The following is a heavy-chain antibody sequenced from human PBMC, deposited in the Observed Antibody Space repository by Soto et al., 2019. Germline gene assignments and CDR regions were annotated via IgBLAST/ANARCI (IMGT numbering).Heavy chain of an antibody. CDR2: IWYDGSNE. Sequence: QVQLVESGGGVVQPGKSLRLSCAASGFSFSSYGMHWVRQAPGKGLEWVAVIWYDGSNEDYADSVKGRFAISRDNSKNTMYLEMNSLRPDDTAVYYCAIDRDYYDNSGYALDIWGQGTVVTVSS. D-gene: IGHD3-22*01. V-gene: IGHV3-33*01. CDR1: GFSFSSYG. CDR3: AIDRDYYDNSGYALDI. J-gene: IGHJ3*02.